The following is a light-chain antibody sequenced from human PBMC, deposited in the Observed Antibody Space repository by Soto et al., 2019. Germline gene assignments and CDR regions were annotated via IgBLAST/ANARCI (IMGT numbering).Light chain of an antibody. CDR2: DAS. CDR1: QNIRSS. V-gene: IGKV3-15*01. CDR3: QQYDIWPPYT. J-gene: IGKJ2*01. Sequence: EVVLTQSPASLSASPGDRVTLYCRASQNIRSSLAWYQQRPGQAPRLLIYDASTRATGIPPRFSGGGSGTEFTVTISSLQSEDFAIYYCQQYDIWPPYTFGQGTKVDIK.